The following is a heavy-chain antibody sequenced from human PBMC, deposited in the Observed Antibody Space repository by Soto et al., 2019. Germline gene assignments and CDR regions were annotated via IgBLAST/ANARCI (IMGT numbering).Heavy chain of an antibody. D-gene: IGHD3-3*01. CDR3: ARREIDYDFWSGWYNWFDP. CDR1: GGSFSGYY. CDR2: INHSGST. J-gene: IGHJ5*02. V-gene: IGHV4-34*01. Sequence: SETLSLTCAVYGGSFSGYYWSWIRQPPGKGLEWIGEINHSGSTNYNPSLKSRVTISVDTSKNQFSLKLSSVTAADTAAYYCARREIDYDFWSGWYNWFDPTGQSTLVTVSS.